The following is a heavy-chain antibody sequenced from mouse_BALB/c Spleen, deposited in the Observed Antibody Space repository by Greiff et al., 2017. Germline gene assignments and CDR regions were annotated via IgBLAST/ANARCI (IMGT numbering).Heavy chain of an antibody. CDR3: TCGTLYYFDY. J-gene: IGHJ2*01. Sequence: EVKLVESGGGLVQPGGSMKLSCVASGFTFSSYWMSWVRQSPEKGLEWVAEIRLKSDNYATHYAESVKGKFTISRDDSKSRLYLQMNSLRAEDTGIYYCTCGTLYYFDYWGQGTTLTVSS. CDR2: IRLKSDNYAT. D-gene: IGHD4-1*01. V-gene: IGHV6-6*02. CDR1: GFTFSSYW.